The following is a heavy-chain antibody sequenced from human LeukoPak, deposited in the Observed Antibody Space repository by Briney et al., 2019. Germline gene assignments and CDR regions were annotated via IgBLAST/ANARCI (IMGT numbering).Heavy chain of an antibody. D-gene: IGHD3-10*01. CDR2: VSSSGGST. V-gene: IGHV3-23*01. CDR1: GFTFSTYA. Sequence: GGSLRLSCAASGFTFSTYAMSWVRQAPGKGLEWVSAVSSSGGSTYYAESVKGRFTISRDNAKNSLYLQMNSLRAEDTAVYYCARELWFGESYWGQGTLVTVSS. CDR3: ARELWFGESY. J-gene: IGHJ4*02.